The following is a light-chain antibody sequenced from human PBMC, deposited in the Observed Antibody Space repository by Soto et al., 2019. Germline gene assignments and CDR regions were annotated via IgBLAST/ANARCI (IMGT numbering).Light chain of an antibody. J-gene: IGLJ1*01. Sequence: QSVLTRPPSASGSPGQSVTISCTGTSSDVGGYKYVSWYQQYPGKAPKLMIYAVNKRPSGVPDRFSGSKSGNTASLTVSGLQAEDEADYYCSSYAGGNNYVFGTGTKVTVL. CDR1: SSDVGGYKY. CDR3: SSYAGGNNYV. CDR2: AVN. V-gene: IGLV2-8*01.